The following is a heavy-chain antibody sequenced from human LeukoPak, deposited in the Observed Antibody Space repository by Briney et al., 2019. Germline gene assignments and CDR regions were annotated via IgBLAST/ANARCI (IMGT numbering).Heavy chain of an antibody. J-gene: IGHJ5*01. CDR2: INHSGST. CDR3: ARNHGGWFDS. V-gene: IGHV4-34*01. Sequence: PSETLSLTCAVYGGSFSGYYWSWIRQPPGKGLEWIGEINHSGSTNYNPSLKSRVTISVDTSKNQFSLKVNSVTAADTAAYYCARNHGGWFDSWGQGTLVTVSS. CDR1: GGSFSGYY. D-gene: IGHD4-23*01.